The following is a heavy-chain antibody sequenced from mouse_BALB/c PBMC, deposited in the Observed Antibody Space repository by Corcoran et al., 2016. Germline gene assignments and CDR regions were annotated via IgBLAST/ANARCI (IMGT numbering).Heavy chain of an antibody. CDR3: ARDDGNYVAY. CDR2: IYPGSGST. V-gene: IGHV1-81*01. D-gene: IGHD2-1*01. Sequence: QVQLQQSGPELVKPGASVKMSCKASGYTFTDYVISWVKQRTGQGREWIGEIYPGSGSTYCNEKFKGKATLTADKSSNTAYMQLSSLTSEDSAVYFCARDDGNYVAYWGQGTLVTVSA. J-gene: IGHJ3*01. CDR1: GYTFTDYV.